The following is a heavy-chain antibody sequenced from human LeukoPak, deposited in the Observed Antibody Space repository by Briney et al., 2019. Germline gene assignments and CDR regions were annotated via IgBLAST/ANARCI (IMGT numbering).Heavy chain of an antibody. CDR2: ITGNSDAI. J-gene: IGHJ4*02. V-gene: IGHV3-9*01. Sequence: GGSLRLSCAVSGFTFDDYNMHWDRQAPGKGLEWVSGITGNSDAIDYADSVKGRFTISRDNAKNSLYLQMNSLSAEDTALYYCTKGNWGSPLDYWGQGALVTVSS. D-gene: IGHD7-27*01. CDR1: GFTFDDYN. CDR3: TKGNWGSPLDY.